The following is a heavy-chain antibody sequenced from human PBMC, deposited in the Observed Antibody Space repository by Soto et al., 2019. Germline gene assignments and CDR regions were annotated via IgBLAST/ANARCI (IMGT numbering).Heavy chain of an antibody. CDR1: GYSFTIYC. CDR2: IDPSDSYT. Sequence: GESLKISCNGSGYSFTIYCISWVLQMPGKGLEWMGRIDPSDSYTNYSPSFQGHVTISADKSISTAYLQWSSLKASDTAMYYCARSGYGSGPNDAFDIWGQGTMVTVSS. V-gene: IGHV5-10-1*01. D-gene: IGHD3-10*01. J-gene: IGHJ3*02. CDR3: ARSGYGSGPNDAFDI.